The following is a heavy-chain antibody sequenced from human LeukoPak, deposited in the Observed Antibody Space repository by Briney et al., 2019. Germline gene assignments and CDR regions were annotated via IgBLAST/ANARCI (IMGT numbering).Heavy chain of an antibody. J-gene: IGHJ4*02. D-gene: IGHD2-15*01. CDR3: ARDGVAPGIYFDY. Sequence: PGGSLRLSCAASGFTFSSYWMSWVRQAPGKGLEWVANINQDGSETYYVDSVKGRFTISRDNAQKSLHLQMNSLRGEDTAVYHCARDGVAPGIYFDYWGQGTLVTVSS. CDR2: INQDGSET. V-gene: IGHV3-7*01. CDR1: GFTFSSYW.